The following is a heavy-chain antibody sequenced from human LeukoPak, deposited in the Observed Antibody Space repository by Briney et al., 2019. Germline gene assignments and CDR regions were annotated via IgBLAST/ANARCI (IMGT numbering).Heavy chain of an antibody. CDR1: GYSISSGYY. D-gene: IGHD3-10*01. V-gene: IGHV4-38-2*02. CDR3: ASITMVRGARYWFDP. Sequence: SETLSLTCTVSGYSISSGYYWGWIRQSPGKGLEWIGSIYHSGSTYYNPSLKSRVTISVDTSKNQFSLKLSSVTAADTAVYYCASITMVRGARYWFDPWGQGTLVTVSS. CDR2: IYHSGST. J-gene: IGHJ5*02.